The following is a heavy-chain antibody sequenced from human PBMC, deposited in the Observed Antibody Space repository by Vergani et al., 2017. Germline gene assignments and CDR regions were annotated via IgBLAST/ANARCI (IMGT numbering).Heavy chain of an antibody. Sequence: QLHLQESGPGLVKPSETLSLTCTVSGGSITSSSYYWGWIRQPPGKGLEWIGNIYHSGGAYYNPSLKGRVTISVDTSKNQFSLKLSSVTAADTAVYYCASQDDHNGNPGAFDIWGQGTKVTVSS. J-gene: IGHJ3*02. D-gene: IGHD4-23*01. CDR3: ASQDDHNGNPGAFDI. CDR2: IYHSGGA. CDR1: GGSITSSSYY. V-gene: IGHV4-39*07.